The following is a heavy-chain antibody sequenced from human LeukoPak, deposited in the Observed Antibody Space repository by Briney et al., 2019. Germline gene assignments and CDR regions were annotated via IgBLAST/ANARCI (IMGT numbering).Heavy chain of an antibody. CDR1: GFTFGDLW. CDR3: AKWARYCTNGVCYYFDY. CDR2: INPDGSEK. J-gene: IGHJ4*02. D-gene: IGHD2-8*01. Sequence: GGSLRLSCVASGFTFGDLWMNWVRQAPGKGLEWVASINPDGSEKYYVDSVKGRFTISRDNSKNTLYLQMNSLRAEDTAVYYCAKWARYCTNGVCYYFDYWGQGTLVTVSS. V-gene: IGHV3-7*03.